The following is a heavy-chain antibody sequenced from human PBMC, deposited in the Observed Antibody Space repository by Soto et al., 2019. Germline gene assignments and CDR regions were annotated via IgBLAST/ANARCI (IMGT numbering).Heavy chain of an antibody. CDR1: GESISSSSYY. V-gene: IGHV4-39*01. J-gene: IGHJ4*02. CDR3: ARQRTTVVTQAYFDH. D-gene: IGHD2-21*02. Sequence: SESLSLTCIVSGESISSSSYYWGWIRQPPGKGLEWIGSIYYSGRTYYNPSFKSRVTISIDTSKNQFSLKLSSVTAADTAVYYCARQRTTVVTQAYFDHWGQGALVTVSS. CDR2: IYYSGRT.